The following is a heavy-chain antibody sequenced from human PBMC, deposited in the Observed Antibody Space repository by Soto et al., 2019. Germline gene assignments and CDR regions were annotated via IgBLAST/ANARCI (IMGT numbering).Heavy chain of an antibody. Sequence: GGSLRLSCAASGFTFSSYAMSWVRQAPGKGLEWVSAISGSGGSTYYADSVKGRFTIARDNSKNTLYLQMNSLRAEDTAVYYCAKDYGNSGWFDFYYYYGMDVWGQGTTVTVSS. J-gene: IGHJ6*02. V-gene: IGHV3-23*01. D-gene: IGHD6-19*01. CDR3: AKDYGNSGWFDFYYYYGMDV. CDR1: GFTFSSYA. CDR2: ISGSGGST.